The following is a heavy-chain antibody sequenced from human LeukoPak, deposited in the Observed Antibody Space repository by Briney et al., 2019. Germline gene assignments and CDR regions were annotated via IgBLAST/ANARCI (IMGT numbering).Heavy chain of an antibody. J-gene: IGHJ4*02. CDR1: GFTFSSYE. D-gene: IGHD6-19*01. Sequence: PGGSLRLSCAASGFTFSSYEMNWVRQAPGKGLEWVSYISSSGSTIYYADSVKGRFTISRDNAKNSLYLRTNSLRAEDTAVYYCARVAVAGAPFDYWGQGTLVTVSS. CDR2: ISSSGSTI. CDR3: ARVAVAGAPFDY. V-gene: IGHV3-48*03.